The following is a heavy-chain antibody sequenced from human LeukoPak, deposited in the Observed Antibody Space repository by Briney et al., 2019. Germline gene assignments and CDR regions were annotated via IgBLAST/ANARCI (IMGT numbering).Heavy chain of an antibody. J-gene: IGHJ4*02. D-gene: IGHD6-13*01. CDR2: IWYDGTNK. V-gene: IGHV3-33*06. CDR1: GGSVSSGSYY. CDR3: AKQGEYFSSWFDY. Sequence: PSETLSLTCTVSGGSVSSGSYYWSWVRQAPGKGLEWVALIWYDGTNKYYADSVKGRFTISRDNSKNTLYLQMNSLRAEDTAVYFCAKQGEYFSSWFDYWGQGTLVTVSS.